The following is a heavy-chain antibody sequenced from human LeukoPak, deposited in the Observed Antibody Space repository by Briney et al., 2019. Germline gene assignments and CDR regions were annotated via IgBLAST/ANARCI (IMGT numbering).Heavy chain of an antibody. CDR2: IYYSGST. D-gene: IGHD2-2*02. Sequence: SETLSLTCTVSGGSISSGGYYWSWIRQHPGKGLEWIGYIYYSGSTYYNPSLKSRVTISVDTSKNQFSLKLSSVTAADTAVYYCARVPATAIVGYYFDYWGQETLVTVSS. V-gene: IGHV4-31*03. J-gene: IGHJ4*02. CDR3: ARVPATAIVGYYFDY. CDR1: GGSISSGGYY.